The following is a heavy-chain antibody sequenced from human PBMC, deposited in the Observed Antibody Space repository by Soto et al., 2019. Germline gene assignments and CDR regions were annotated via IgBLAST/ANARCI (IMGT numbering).Heavy chain of an antibody. J-gene: IGHJ4*02. V-gene: IGHV2-5*02. D-gene: IGHD3-10*01. Sequence: QITLKESGPTLVKPTQTLTLTCTFSGFSLSTSRLGVGWIRQPPGKALEWLALIYWDDDKRSSLSLKTSITITKDTTKNQVVLTMNNMDPVDTATYSSAHYRIFGEYMYYFDTWGQGTLVTVSS. CDR1: GFSLSTSRLG. CDR2: IYWDDDK. CDR3: AHYRIFGEYMYYFDT.